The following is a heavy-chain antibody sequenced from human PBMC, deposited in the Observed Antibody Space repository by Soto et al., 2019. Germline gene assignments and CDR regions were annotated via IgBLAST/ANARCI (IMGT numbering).Heavy chain of an antibody. D-gene: IGHD1-26*01. J-gene: IGHJ4*02. CDR1: GYSFPSHW. CDR2: IYPGDSDT. CDR3: VRVDKILGTTFFDN. Sequence: PGESLKISCKGSGYSFPSHWIGWVRQMPGKGLDWMGIIYPGDSDTRYSPSFQGQVTISADKSINTAYLQWSSLKTEDTAVYYCVRVDKILGTTFFDNWGQGILVTVSS. V-gene: IGHV5-51*01.